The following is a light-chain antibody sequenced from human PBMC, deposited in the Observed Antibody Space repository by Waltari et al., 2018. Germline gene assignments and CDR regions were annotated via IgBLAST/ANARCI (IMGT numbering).Light chain of an antibody. Sequence: DIQMTQSPSTLSASVGDRVTISCRASQSVGTWLAWYQQKPGKAPKILISLASSLESGVPSRFSGSGSGSKFTLTISSLQPDDFATYSCQQYSSFSTFGQGTKVDI. V-gene: IGKV1-5*03. CDR3: QQYSSFST. CDR2: LAS. J-gene: IGKJ2*01. CDR1: QSVGTW.